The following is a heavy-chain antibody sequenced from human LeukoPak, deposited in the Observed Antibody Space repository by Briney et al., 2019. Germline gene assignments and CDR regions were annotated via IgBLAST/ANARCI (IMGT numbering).Heavy chain of an antibody. D-gene: IGHD4-23*01. CDR1: GGSFIGYH. J-gene: IGHJ4*02. CDR3: ARDPTTEETASYYFDD. V-gene: IGHV4-34*01. CDR2: INHRGGT. Sequence: SETLSLTCAVSGGSFIGYHWNWIRQSPGKGLEWIAEINHRGGTNYNPSLKSRVTISIDTSKNQFSLKLRSVTAADTAVYYCARDPTTEETASYYFDDWGQGTLVTVSS.